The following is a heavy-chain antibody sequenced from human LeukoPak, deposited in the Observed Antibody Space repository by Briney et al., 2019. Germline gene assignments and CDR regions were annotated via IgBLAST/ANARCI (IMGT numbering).Heavy chain of an antibody. CDR3: ARGRHSSSIEGNPNWFDP. D-gene: IGHD6-6*01. Sequence: GGSLRLSCAASGFTFSSYSMNWVRQAPGKGLEWVSYINTGSSTMYYADSVKGRFTISRDNAKNSLYLQMNSLRAEDTAVYYCARGRHSSSIEGNPNWFDPWGQGTLVTVSS. CDR2: INTGSSTM. V-gene: IGHV3-48*04. CDR1: GFTFSSYS. J-gene: IGHJ5*02.